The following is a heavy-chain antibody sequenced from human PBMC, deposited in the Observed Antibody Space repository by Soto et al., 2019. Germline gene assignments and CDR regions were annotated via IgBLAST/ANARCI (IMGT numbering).Heavy chain of an antibody. CDR3: ARMRGFITTPPLYYYGLDV. V-gene: IGHV1-18*01. CDR1: GYTFTSYG. CDR2: ISAYNGNT. J-gene: IGHJ6*02. D-gene: IGHD3-22*01. Sequence: ASVKLSCKASGYTFTSYGISWVRQAPGQGLEWMGWISAYNGNTNYAQKLQGRVTMTTDTSTSTAYMELRSLRSDDTAVYYCARMRGFITTPPLYYYGLDVWGQGTTVTVSS.